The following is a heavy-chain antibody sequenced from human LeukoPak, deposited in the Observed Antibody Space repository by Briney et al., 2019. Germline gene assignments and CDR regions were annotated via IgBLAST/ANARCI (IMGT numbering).Heavy chain of an antibody. J-gene: IGHJ4*02. CDR1: GGTFSSYV. CDR3: ASIEYDSSEGY. D-gene: IGHD3-22*01. V-gene: IGHV1-18*01. CDR2: ISAYNGNT. Sequence: ASVKVSCKASGGTFSSYVISWVRQAPGQGLEWMGWISAYNGNTNYAQKLQGRVTMTTDTSTSTAYMELRSLRSDDTAVYYCASIEYDSSEGYWGQGTLVTVSS.